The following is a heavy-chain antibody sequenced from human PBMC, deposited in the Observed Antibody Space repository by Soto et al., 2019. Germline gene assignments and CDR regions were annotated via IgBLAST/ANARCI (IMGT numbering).Heavy chain of an antibody. CDR1: GFTFSSYG. V-gene: IGHV3-30*18. CDR3: AKAGPSYYYGSGSYSPGYFDY. CDR2: ISYDGSNK. D-gene: IGHD3-10*01. J-gene: IGHJ4*02. Sequence: QVQLVESGGGVVQPGRSLRLSCAASGFTFSSYGMHWVRQAPGKGLEWVAVISYDGSNKYYADSVKGRFTISRDNSKNTLYLQMNSLRAEDTAVYYCAKAGPSYYYGSGSYSPGYFDYWGQGTLVTVSS.